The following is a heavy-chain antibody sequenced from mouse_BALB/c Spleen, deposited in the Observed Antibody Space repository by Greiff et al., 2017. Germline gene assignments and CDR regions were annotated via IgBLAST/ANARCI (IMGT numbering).Heavy chain of an antibody. D-gene: IGHD1-1*01. CDR1: GYTFTDYN. Sequence: VQLQQSGPELVKPGASVKIPCKASGYTFTDYNMDWVKQSHGKSLEWIGDINPNNGGTIYNQKFKGKATLTVDKSSSTAYMELRSLTSEDTAVYYCARGIYYYGSSYVNYAMDYWGQGTSVTVSS. CDR2: INPNNGGT. J-gene: IGHJ4*01. V-gene: IGHV1-18*01. CDR3: ARGIYYYGSSYVNYAMDY.